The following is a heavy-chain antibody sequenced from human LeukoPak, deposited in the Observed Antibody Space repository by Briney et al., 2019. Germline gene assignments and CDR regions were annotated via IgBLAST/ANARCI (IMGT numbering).Heavy chain of an antibody. CDR3: ASGYSHRRFFDY. V-gene: IGHV4-39*01. CDR1: GGSISSSSYY. Sequence: SETLSLTCTVSGGSISSSSYYWGWIRQPLGKGLEWIGNFYYSGSTYYNPSLKSRVTISVDTSKNQFSLKLSSVTAADTAVYYCASGYSHRRFFDYWGQGTLVTVSS. J-gene: IGHJ4*02. D-gene: IGHD3-22*01. CDR2: FYYSGST.